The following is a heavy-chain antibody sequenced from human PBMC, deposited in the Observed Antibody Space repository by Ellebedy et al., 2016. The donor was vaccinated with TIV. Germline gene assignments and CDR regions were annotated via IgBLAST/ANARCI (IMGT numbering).Heavy chain of an antibody. D-gene: IGHD6-19*01. V-gene: IGHV3-30-3*01. Sequence: GESLKISXAASGFTFSSYWMSWVRQAPGKGLEWVAALSYDGNNEYYADSVKGRFTISRDNSKNTLYLQMNSLRAEDTALYYCARAPPGSGPDYWGQGTLVTVSS. CDR2: LSYDGNNE. J-gene: IGHJ4*02. CDR1: GFTFSSYW. CDR3: ARAPPGSGPDY.